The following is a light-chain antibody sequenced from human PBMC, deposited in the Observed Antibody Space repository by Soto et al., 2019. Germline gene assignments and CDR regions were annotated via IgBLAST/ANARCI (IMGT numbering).Light chain of an antibody. CDR3: HQYKSCSPYT. Sequence: DIPMTQSPSTLSASVGDRVTITCRASQSIGYWLAWYQQKPGKSPKLLIYDASTLGSGVPSPFSASGSETEFTLTISSLQADDSATYYWHQYKSCSPYTCGQGTRLEIK. V-gene: IGKV1-5*01. CDR2: DAS. J-gene: IGKJ2*01. CDR1: QSIGYW.